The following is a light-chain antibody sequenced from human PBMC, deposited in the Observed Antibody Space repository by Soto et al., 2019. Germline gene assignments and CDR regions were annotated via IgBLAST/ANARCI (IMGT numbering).Light chain of an antibody. CDR1: SSNIGAPFD. CDR2: AND. Sequence: QSVLTQPPSVSGAPGQRVIISCSGSSSNIGAPFDVHWYQQVPGSAPKIVIYANDNRPSGVPGRFSGSKSGTSASLAITGLQAEDEAGYFCQSYDNSLSGWVFGGGTKLTVL. J-gene: IGLJ3*02. V-gene: IGLV1-40*01. CDR3: QSYDNSLSGWV.